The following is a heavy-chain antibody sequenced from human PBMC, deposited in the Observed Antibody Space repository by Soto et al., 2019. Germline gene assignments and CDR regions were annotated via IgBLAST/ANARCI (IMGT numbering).Heavy chain of an antibody. D-gene: IGHD6-6*01. CDR1: GGSIRNYC. Sequence: SDTLSLTFTVSGGSIRNYCWSWIRQPPGKGLEWIGYIYHSGSSNYNPSLKSRVTMSVDTSKNQFSLKLSSVTAADTAVYYCATRTNSSECYFDYWGQGTLVTVSS. J-gene: IGHJ4*02. CDR3: ATRTNSSECYFDY. CDR2: IYHSGSS. V-gene: IGHV4-59*08.